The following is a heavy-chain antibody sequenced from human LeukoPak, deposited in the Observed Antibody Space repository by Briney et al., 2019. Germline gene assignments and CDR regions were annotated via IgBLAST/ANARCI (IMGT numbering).Heavy chain of an antibody. D-gene: IGHD6-19*01. Sequence: PGGSLRLSCAASGFTFSSYGMSWVRQAPGKGLEWVSAISGSGGSTYYADSVKGRFTISRDNAKNSLYLQMNSLRAEDTAVYYCAREFGRLVPRGAFDIWGQGTMVTVSS. CDR2: ISGSGGST. CDR1: GFTFSSYG. CDR3: AREFGRLVPRGAFDI. J-gene: IGHJ3*02. V-gene: IGHV3-23*01.